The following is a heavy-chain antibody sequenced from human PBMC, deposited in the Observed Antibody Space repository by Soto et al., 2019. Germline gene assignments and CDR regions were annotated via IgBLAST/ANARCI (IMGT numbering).Heavy chain of an antibody. CDR2: IWYDGSNK. D-gene: IGHD6-13*01. CDR1: GFTFSSHG. V-gene: IGHV3-33*01. Sequence: GGSLRLSCTASGFTFSSHGMHWCRQAPGKGLEWVAVIWYDGSNKYYADSVKGRFTISRDNSKNTLYLQMNSLRAEDTAVYYCARGSGYSSSWYGTFDYWGQGTLVTVSS. CDR3: ARGSGYSSSWYGTFDY. J-gene: IGHJ4*02.